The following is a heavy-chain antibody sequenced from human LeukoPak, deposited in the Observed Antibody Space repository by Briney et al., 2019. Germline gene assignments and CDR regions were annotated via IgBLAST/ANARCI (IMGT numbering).Heavy chain of an antibody. D-gene: IGHD3-10*01. Sequence: ASVKVSCKASGGTFSSYAISWVRQAPGQGLEWMGGIIPIFGTANYAQKFQGRVTITADKSTSTAYMELRSLRSDDTAVYYCARIALWFGELWGSDPFDYWGQGTLVTVSS. V-gene: IGHV1-69*06. J-gene: IGHJ4*02. CDR1: GGTFSSYA. CDR3: ARIALWFGELWGSDPFDY. CDR2: IIPIFGTA.